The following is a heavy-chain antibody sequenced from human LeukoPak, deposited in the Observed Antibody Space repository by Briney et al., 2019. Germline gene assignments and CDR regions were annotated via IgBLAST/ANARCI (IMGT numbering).Heavy chain of an antibody. CDR3: ARASLSIVGADDAFDI. CDR2: ISSSSSYI. D-gene: IGHD1-26*01. J-gene: IGHJ3*02. CDR1: GFTFSSYS. Sequence: GGSLRLSCAASGFTFSSYSMNWVRQAPGKGLEWVSSISSSSSYIYYADSVKGRFTISRDNAKNSLYLQMNSLRAEDTAVYYCARASLSIVGADDAFDIWGQGTMVTVSS. V-gene: IGHV3-21*04.